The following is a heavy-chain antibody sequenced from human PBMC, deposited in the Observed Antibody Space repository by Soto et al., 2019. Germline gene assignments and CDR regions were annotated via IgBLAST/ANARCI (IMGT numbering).Heavy chain of an antibody. Sequence: GGSLRLSCAASGFTFSSYGMHWVRQAPGKGLEWVAVISYDGSNKYYADSVKGRFTISRDNSKDTLYLQMNSLRAEDTAGYYCAKDVRVEYQLLYIGGGLYYGMDVWGQGTTVTVSS. CDR1: GFTFSSYG. D-gene: IGHD2-2*02. CDR3: AKDVRVEYQLLYIGGGLYYGMDV. CDR2: ISYDGSNK. V-gene: IGHV3-30*18. J-gene: IGHJ6*02.